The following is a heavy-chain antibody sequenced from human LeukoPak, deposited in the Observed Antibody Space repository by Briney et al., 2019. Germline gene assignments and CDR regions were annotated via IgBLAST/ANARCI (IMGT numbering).Heavy chain of an antibody. CDR2: ISGSAGST. D-gene: IGHD2-21*02. CDR1: GSSFRTYS. J-gene: IGHJ3*02. CDR3: AKSSYCGGDCYLLAFDI. V-gene: IGHV3-23*01. Sequence: GRCLTLSCAASGSSFRTYSISWVRQAPTNGMDWDQAISGSAGSTYYADSVKGRFTISRDNSKNTLYLQMNSLRAEDTAVYYCAKSSYCGGDCYLLAFDIWGQGTMVTVSS.